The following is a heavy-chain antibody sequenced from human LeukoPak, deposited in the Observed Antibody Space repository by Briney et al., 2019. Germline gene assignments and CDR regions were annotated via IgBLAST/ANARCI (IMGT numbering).Heavy chain of an antibody. D-gene: IGHD3-10*01. CDR2: ISGSGGST. CDR3: AKDREDERVVWFGQSYDY. J-gene: IGHJ4*02. V-gene: IGHV3-23*01. CDR1: GFTFSSYG. Sequence: GGSLRLSCAASGFTFSSYGMSWVRQAPGKGLEWVSAISGSGGSTYYADFVKGRFTISRDNSKNTLYLQMNSLRAEDTAVYYCAKDREDERVVWFGQSYDYWGQGTLVTVSS.